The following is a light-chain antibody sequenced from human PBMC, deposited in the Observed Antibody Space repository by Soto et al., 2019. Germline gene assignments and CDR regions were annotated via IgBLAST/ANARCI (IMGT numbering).Light chain of an antibody. Sequence: QSALTQPPSASGSPGQSVTITWTVTSSDVGAYNYVSWYQQHPGKAPTLMIYEVNKRPSGVPDRFSGSKSGNTASLTVSGLQAEDEAEYYCSSYAGTYIHVVFGGGTKLTVL. J-gene: IGLJ2*01. CDR2: EVN. CDR1: SSDVGAYNY. CDR3: SSYAGTYIHVV. V-gene: IGLV2-8*01.